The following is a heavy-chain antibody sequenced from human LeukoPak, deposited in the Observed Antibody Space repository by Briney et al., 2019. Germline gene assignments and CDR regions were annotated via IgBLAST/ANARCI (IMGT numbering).Heavy chain of an antibody. CDR1: GFTFSSYG. CDR3: AKDLYRLLLSPAFDI. V-gene: IGHV3-30*18. D-gene: IGHD2-2*01. J-gene: IGHJ3*02. CDR2: ISYDGSNK. Sequence: GGSLRLSCAASGFTFSSYGMHWVRQAPGKGLEWVAVISYDGSNKYYADSVKGRFTISRDNSKNTLYLQMNSLRAEDTAVYYCAKDLYRLLLSPAFDIWGQGTMVTVSS.